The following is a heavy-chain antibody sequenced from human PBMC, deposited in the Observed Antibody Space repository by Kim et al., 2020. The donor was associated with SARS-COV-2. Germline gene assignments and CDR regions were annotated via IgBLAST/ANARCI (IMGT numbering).Heavy chain of an antibody. D-gene: IGHD6-19*01. CDR1: GFSLSTSGMC. CDR2: IEWDEDK. J-gene: IGHJ4*02. V-gene: IGHV2-70*01. Sequence: SGPTLVKPTQTLTLTCTFSGFSLSTSGMCVSWIRQPPGKALEWLALIEWDEDKYYSTSLKTRLTISKDTSKNQVVLTMTNMDPVDTATYYCARMEDSSGWPSIDYWGQGTLVTVSS. CDR3: ARMEDSSGWPSIDY.